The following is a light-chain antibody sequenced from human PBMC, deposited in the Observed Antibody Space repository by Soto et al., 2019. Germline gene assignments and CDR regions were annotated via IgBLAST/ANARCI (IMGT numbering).Light chain of an antibody. CDR2: GAS. J-gene: IGKJ5*01. CDR3: QQYGSSPIT. Sequence: EIVCRQSPGTLSLSAGESATLLCRASHFVSSRNLAWYQQKPGQAPRLLIYGASSRAPGIPDRFSGSGSGTDFTLTITPLEPEDFAVYFCQQYGSSPITFGQGTRLEIK. CDR1: HFVSSRN. V-gene: IGKV3-20*01.